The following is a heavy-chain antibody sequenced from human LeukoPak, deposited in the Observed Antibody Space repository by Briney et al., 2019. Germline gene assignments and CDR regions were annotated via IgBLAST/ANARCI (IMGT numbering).Heavy chain of an antibody. CDR2: IYPGDSDT. V-gene: IGHV5-51*01. CDR3: ARQGSIAAVKNYMDV. D-gene: IGHD6-13*01. J-gene: IGHJ6*03. Sequence: GESLKISCKGSGYSFTTYWIGWVRQMPGKGLEWMGIIYPGDSDTRYSPSFQGQVTISADKSISTAYLQWSSLKASDTAMYYCARQGSIAAVKNYMDVWGKGTTVTVSS. CDR1: GYSFTTYW.